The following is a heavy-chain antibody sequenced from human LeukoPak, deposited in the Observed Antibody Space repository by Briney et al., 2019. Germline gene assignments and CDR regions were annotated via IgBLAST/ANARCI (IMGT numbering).Heavy chain of an antibody. CDR3: ARGYYDSSGYYYLFDY. CDR1: GFTVSSNY. CDR2: IYSGGST. J-gene: IGHJ4*02. Sequence: GGSLRLSCAASGFTVSSNYMSWVRQAPGKGQEWVSVIYSGGSTYYADSVKGRFTISRDNSKNTLYLQMNSLRAEDTAVYYCARGYYDSSGYYYLFDYWGQGTLVTVSS. V-gene: IGHV3-53*01. D-gene: IGHD3-22*01.